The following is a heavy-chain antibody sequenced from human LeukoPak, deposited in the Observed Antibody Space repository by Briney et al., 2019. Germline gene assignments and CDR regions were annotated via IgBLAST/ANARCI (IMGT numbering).Heavy chain of an antibody. J-gene: IGHJ4*02. CDR2: ISGSGGST. CDR3: AKDVEATMIGQALSDDFDY. V-gene: IGHV3-23*01. D-gene: IGHD3-22*01. Sequence: GGSLRLSCAASGFTFSSYAMSWVRQAPGKGLEWVSAISGSGGSTYYADSVKGRFTISRDNSKNTLYLQMNSLRAEDTAVYYCAKDVEATMIGQALSDDFDYWGQGTLVTVSS. CDR1: GFTFSSYA.